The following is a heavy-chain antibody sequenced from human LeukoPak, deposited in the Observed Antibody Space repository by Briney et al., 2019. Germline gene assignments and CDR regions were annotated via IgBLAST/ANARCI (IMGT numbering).Heavy chain of an antibody. V-gene: IGHV4-31*03. Sequence: PSETLSLTCTVSGGSISSGDYYWSWIRQHPGKGLEWIGYIHYSGSAYYNPSLKSRVTMSVDTSKNQFSLKLSSVTAADTAVYYCARDFPYCSSTSCSGMDVWGQGTTVTVSS. J-gene: IGHJ6*02. CDR3: ARDFPYCSSTSCSGMDV. CDR1: GGSISSGDYY. CDR2: IHYSGSA. D-gene: IGHD2-2*01.